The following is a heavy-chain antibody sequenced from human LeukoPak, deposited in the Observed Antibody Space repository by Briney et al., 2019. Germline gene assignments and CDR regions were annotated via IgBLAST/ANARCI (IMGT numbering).Heavy chain of an antibody. Sequence: SETLSLTCSVSGGAISIYYWSWVRQPPGKELEWIGYIYYTGSTIYNPSLKGRVSMSVDTSKHQFSLHLTSVTAADTAVYYCARHYVGAGGTYWYFDLWGRGTGVTVSS. CDR3: ARHYVGAGGTYWYFDL. V-gene: IGHV4-59*01. J-gene: IGHJ2*01. CDR1: GGAISIYY. D-gene: IGHD4-23*01. CDR2: IYYTGST.